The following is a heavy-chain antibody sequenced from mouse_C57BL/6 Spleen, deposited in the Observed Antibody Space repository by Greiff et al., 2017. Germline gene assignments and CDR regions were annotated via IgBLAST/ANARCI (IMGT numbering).Heavy chain of an antibody. Sequence: QVQLQQPGTELVKPGASVKLSCKASGYTFTSYWMHWVKQRPGQGLEWIGNINPSNGGTNYNEKFKSKATLTVDKSSSTAYMQLSSLTSEDSAVYYCARGIYYDYDDLYAMYDWGQGTSVTVSS. CDR2: INPSNGGT. J-gene: IGHJ4*01. V-gene: IGHV1-53*01. CDR3: ARGIYYDYDDLYAMYD. D-gene: IGHD2-4*01. CDR1: GYTFTSYW.